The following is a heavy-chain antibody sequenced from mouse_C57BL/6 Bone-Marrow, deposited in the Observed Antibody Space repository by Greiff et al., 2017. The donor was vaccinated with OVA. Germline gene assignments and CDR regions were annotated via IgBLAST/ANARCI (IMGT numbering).Heavy chain of an antibody. J-gene: IGHJ2*01. D-gene: IGHD1-1*01. CDR1: GFNIKDDY. CDR2: IDPENGDT. V-gene: IGHV14-4*01. CDR3: TTLNLFYYYGSSYFDY. Sequence: VQLKESGAELVRPGASVKLSCTASGFNIKDDYMHWVKQRPEQGLEWIGWIDPENGDTEYASKFQGKATITADTSSNTAYLQLSSLTSEDTAVYYCTTLNLFYYYGSSYFDYWGQGTTLTVSS.